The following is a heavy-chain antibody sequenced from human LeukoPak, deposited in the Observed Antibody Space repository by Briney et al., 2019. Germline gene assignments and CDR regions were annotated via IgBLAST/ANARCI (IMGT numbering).Heavy chain of an antibody. J-gene: IGHJ4*02. CDR2: ISGSGGST. Sequence: PGGSLRLSCAASGFTFSSYGTSWVRQAPGKGLEWVSAISGSGGSTYYADSVKGRFTISRDNSKNTLYLQMNSLRAEDTAVYYCAKDRAYDYVWGSYLQDYFDYWGQGTLVTVSS. V-gene: IGHV3-23*01. CDR3: AKDRAYDYVWGSYLQDYFDY. D-gene: IGHD3-16*02. CDR1: GFTFSSYG.